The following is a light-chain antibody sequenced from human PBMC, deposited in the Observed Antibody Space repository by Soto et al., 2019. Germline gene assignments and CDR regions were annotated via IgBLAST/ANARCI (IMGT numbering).Light chain of an antibody. Sequence: EVVMTQSPATLSVSPGERATLSCRASQSVSSSLAWYQQKPGQAPRLLIYGASTRATGIPARFSGSGSGTEFTLTISNLQSEDVEVYYCQQYENWPLTFGGGTKVEIK. CDR2: GAS. CDR1: QSVSSS. J-gene: IGKJ4*01. CDR3: QQYENWPLT. V-gene: IGKV3-15*01.